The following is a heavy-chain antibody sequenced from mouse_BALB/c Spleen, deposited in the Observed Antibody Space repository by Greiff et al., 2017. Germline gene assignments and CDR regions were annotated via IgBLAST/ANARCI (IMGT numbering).Heavy chain of an antibody. CDR3: AREGFYDYDTWFAY. V-gene: IGHV5-17*02. CDR2: ISSGSSTI. J-gene: IGHJ3*01. D-gene: IGHD2-4*01. Sequence: EVKLQESGGGLVQPGGSRKLSCAASGFTFSSFGMHWVRQAPEKGLEWVAYISSGSSTIYYADTVKGRFTISRDNPKNTLFLQMTSLRSEDTAMYYCAREGFYDYDTWFAYWGQGTLVTVSA. CDR1: GFTFSSFG.